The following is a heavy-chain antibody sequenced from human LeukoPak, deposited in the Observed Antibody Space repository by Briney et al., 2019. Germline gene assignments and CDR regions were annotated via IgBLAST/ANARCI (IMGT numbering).Heavy chain of an antibody. CDR2: IYPGDSDT. CDR3: ARPVGYQTYYCDY. CDR1: GSRFTSYW. Sequence: GAPLKISCKGSGSRFTSYWIGWVRQLPGKGLEWMEIIYPGDSDTRYSPSFQGQVTISADKSISTAYLQWSSLKASDTAMYYCARPVGYQTYYCDYWGQGTLVTVSS. D-gene: IGHD1-26*01. J-gene: IGHJ4*02. V-gene: IGHV5-51*01.